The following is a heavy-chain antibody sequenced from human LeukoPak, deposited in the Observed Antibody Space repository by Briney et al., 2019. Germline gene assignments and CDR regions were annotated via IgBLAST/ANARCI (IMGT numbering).Heavy chain of an antibody. CDR1: GGSISSYY. D-gene: IGHD3-22*01. Sequence: SETLSLTCTVSGGSISSYYWTWIRQPAGKGLEWIGRIYTSGSTNYNPSLKSRVTMSVDTSKNQFSLKLSSVTAADTAVYYCASRPRLDYYDSSGYTYNWFGPWGQGTLVTVSS. V-gene: IGHV4-4*07. CDR2: IYTSGST. CDR3: ASRPRLDYYDSSGYTYNWFGP. J-gene: IGHJ5*02.